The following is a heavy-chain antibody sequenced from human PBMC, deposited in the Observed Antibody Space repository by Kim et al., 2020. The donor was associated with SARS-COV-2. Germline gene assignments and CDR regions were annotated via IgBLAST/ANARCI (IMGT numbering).Heavy chain of an antibody. CDR2: INTNTGNP. CDR3: ARSNYGRADY. J-gene: IGHJ4*02. D-gene: IGHD3-10*01. Sequence: ASVKVSCKASGYTFTSYNINWVRQAPGQGLEWMGWINTNTGNPTYAQGFTGRFVFSLDTSVSTTYVQISSLKAEDTAVYYCARSNYGRADYWGQGILVTVSS. CDR1: GYTFTSYN. V-gene: IGHV7-4-1*02.